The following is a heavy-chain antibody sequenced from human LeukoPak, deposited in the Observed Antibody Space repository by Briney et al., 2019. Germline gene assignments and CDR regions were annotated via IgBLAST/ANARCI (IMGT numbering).Heavy chain of an antibody. CDR3: AREVELRPIMHNWFDP. CDR2: IYTSGST. Sequence: SETLSLTCTVSGGSISSYYWSWIRQPAGRGLEWIGRIYTSGSTNYNPSLKSRVTMSVDTSKNQFSLKLSSVTAADTAVYYCAREVELRPIMHNWFDPWGQGTLVTVSS. D-gene: IGHD1-7*01. V-gene: IGHV4-4*07. CDR1: GGSISSYY. J-gene: IGHJ5*02.